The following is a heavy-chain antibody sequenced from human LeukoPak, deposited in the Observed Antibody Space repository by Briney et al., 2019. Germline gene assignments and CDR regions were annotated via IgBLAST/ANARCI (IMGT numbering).Heavy chain of an antibody. CDR2: ISGSGGST. J-gene: IGHJ4*02. D-gene: IGHD1-1*01. Sequence: GGSLRLSCAASGFTFSSYAMSWVRQAPGKGLEWVSGISGSGGSTYYADSVKGRFTISRDNSKNTLYLQMNSLRAEDTAVYYCAKDLSYNYGATKDYWGQGPLVTVSS. V-gene: IGHV3-23*01. CDR3: AKDLSYNYGATKDY. CDR1: GFTFSSYA.